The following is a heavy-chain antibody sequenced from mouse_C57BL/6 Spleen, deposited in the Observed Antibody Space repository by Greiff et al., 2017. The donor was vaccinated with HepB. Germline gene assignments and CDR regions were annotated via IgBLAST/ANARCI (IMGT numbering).Heavy chain of an antibody. Sequence: VQLQQSDAELVKPGASVKISCKVSGYTFTDHTIHWMKQRPEQGLEWIGYIYPRDGSTKYNEKFKGKATLTADKSSSTAYMQLNSLTSEDSAVYCCARSHYYGSSYEAMDYWGQGTSVTVSS. CDR1: GYTFTDHT. V-gene: IGHV1-78*01. D-gene: IGHD1-1*01. J-gene: IGHJ4*01. CDR2: IYPRDGST. CDR3: ARSHYYGSSYEAMDY.